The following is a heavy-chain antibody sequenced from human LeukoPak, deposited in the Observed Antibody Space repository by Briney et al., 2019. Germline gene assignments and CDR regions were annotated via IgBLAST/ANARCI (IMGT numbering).Heavy chain of an antibody. J-gene: IGHJ4*02. Sequence: PGGSLRLSCAASGFIFSSYGMHWVRQAPGKGLEWVAFIRYDGSKKYYADSVKGRFTISRDNSKNTLYLQMNSLRAEDTAVYYCAATYYGTLNFDYWGQGTLVTVSS. V-gene: IGHV3-30*02. D-gene: IGHD1-14*01. CDR2: IRYDGSKK. CDR1: GFIFSSYG. CDR3: AATYYGTLNFDY.